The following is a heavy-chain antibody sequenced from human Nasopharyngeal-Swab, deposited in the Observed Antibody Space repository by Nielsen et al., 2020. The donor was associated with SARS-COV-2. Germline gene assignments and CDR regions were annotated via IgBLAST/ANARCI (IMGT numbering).Heavy chain of an antibody. D-gene: IGHD4-17*01. V-gene: IGHV3-11*01. CDR2: ISSSGSTI. Sequence: GGSLRLSCAASGFTFSDYYMSWIRQAPGKGLEWVSYISSSGSTIYYADSVKGRFTISRDNSKNTLYLQMNSLRAEDTAVYYCAKPSPDYGDYGRNYWGQGTLVTVSS. CDR1: GFTFSDYY. CDR3: AKPSPDYGDYGRNY. J-gene: IGHJ4*02.